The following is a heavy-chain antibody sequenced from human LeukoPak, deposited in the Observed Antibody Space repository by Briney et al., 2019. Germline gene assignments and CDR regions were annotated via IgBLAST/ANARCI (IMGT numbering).Heavy chain of an antibody. CDR2: ITGDSTYI. CDR1: GITFSAYS. D-gene: IGHD3-9*01. Sequence: GGSLRLSCAASGITFSAYSLNWIRQAPGKGLEWVATITGDSTYISHADSVKGRFIISRDNAKNSVYLQMNSLRAEDTAVYYCARGSYYDILTGDYWGQGTLVTVSS. J-gene: IGHJ4*02. V-gene: IGHV3-21*01. CDR3: ARGSYYDILTGDY.